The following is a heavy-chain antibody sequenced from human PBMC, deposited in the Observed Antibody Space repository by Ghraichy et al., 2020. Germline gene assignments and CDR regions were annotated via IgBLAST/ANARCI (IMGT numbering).Heavy chain of an antibody. Sequence: GGSLRLSCAASGFTFSNYVMSWVRQAPGKGLEWVSSIRSSGANTYYADSVKGRFTISRDNSKNTLYLQMNTLRAEDTALYYCAKGSSDWQGYYFDYWGQGTLVTVSS. CDR2: IRSSGANT. V-gene: IGHV3-23*01. CDR3: AKGSSDWQGYYFDY. J-gene: IGHJ4*02. D-gene: IGHD6-19*01. CDR1: GFTFSNYV.